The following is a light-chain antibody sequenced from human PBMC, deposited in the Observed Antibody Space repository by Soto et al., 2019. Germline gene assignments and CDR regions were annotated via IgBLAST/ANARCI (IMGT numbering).Light chain of an antibody. CDR3: QQYGSSGT. CDR1: QSVSNNY. J-gene: IGKJ1*01. V-gene: IGKV3-20*01. Sequence: ESVLTQSPGTLSQSPGERATLSCRASQSVSNNYLAWYQQKPGQAPRLLIYGASNRATGIPDRFSGSGSGTDFTLTISRLEPEDFAVYYCQQYGSSGTFGQGTKVDIK. CDR2: GAS.